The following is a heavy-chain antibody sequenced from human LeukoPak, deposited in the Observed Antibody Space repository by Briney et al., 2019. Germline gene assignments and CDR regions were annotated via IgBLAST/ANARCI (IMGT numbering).Heavy chain of an antibody. J-gene: IGHJ4*02. Sequence: SETLSLTCAVYGGSFSGDYWSWIRQPPGKGLEWIGEINHSGNTNYNPSLKSRVTMSVDTSKNQFSLKLSSVTAADTAVYYCARGLRPYYSLGSGEYWGQGTLVTVSS. D-gene: IGHD3-10*01. V-gene: IGHV4-34*01. CDR1: GGSFSGDY. CDR3: ARGLRPYYSLGSGEY. CDR2: INHSGNT.